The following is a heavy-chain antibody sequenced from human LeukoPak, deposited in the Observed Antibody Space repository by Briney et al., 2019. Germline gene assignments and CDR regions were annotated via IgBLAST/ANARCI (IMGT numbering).Heavy chain of an antibody. D-gene: IGHD2-2*01. J-gene: IGHJ4*02. CDR1: GGTFSSYE. CDR2: IITMFGTA. V-gene: IGHV1-69*06. CDR3: ASGTTDIVVVPATLRHYYFDY. Sequence: SVKVSCKASGGTFSSYEISWVRQAPGQGLEWMGGIITMFGTAKYAQKFQGRVIITADKSTSTAYMELSRLRSEDTAVYYCASGTTDIVVVPATLRHYYFDYWGQGTLVAVSS.